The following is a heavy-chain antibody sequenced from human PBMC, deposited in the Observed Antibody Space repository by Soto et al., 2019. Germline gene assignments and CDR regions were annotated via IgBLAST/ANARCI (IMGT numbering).Heavy chain of an antibody. CDR3: AKANPKYYYYSYMDV. CDR1: GFTFDDYA. CDR2: ISWNSGSI. Sequence: PGGSLRLSCAASGFTFDDYAMHWVRQAPGKGLEWVSGISWNSGSIGYADSVKGRFTISRDNAKNSLYLQMNSLRAEDTALYYCAKANPKYYYYSYMDVWGKGTTVTVSS. J-gene: IGHJ6*03. V-gene: IGHV3-9*01.